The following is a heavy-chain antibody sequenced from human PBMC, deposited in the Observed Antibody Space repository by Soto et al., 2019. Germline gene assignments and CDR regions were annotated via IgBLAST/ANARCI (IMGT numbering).Heavy chain of an antibody. V-gene: IGHV3-7*04. Sequence: EVQLVDSGGGLVQPGGSLRLSCAASGFTFSNHWMRWVRQAPGKGLEWVANIKPDGSATYYVDSVKGRFTISRDNSKNSLHLQMNSLRAEDTAVYYCAREDYYGMDGWGQGTSVTVSS. J-gene: IGHJ6*01. CDR3: AREDYYGMDG. CDR1: GFTFSNHW. CDR2: IKPDGSAT.